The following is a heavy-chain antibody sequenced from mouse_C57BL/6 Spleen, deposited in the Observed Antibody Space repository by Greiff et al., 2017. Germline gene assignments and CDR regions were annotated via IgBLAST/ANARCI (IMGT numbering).Heavy chain of an antibody. V-gene: IGHV1-50*01. J-gene: IGHJ4*01. CDR3: ARYPANWESGAMDY. Sequence: QVQLQQPGAELVKPGASVKLSCKASGYTFTSYWMQWVKQRPGQGLEWIGEIDPSDSYTNYNQKFKGKATLTVDTSSSTAYMQLSSLTSEDSAVYYCARYPANWESGAMDYWGQGTSVTVSS. CDR1: GYTFTSYW. D-gene: IGHD4-1*01. CDR2: IDPSDSYT.